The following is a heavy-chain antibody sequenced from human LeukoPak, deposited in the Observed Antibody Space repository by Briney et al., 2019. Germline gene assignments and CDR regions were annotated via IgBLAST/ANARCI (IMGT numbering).Heavy chain of an antibody. J-gene: IGHJ4*02. V-gene: IGHV1-46*01. CDR1: GYTFTSYY. CDR3: AAEGNILTGYYDFDY. CDR2: INPSGGST. D-gene: IGHD3-9*01. Sequence: ASVKVSCKASGYTFTSYYMHWVRQAPGQGLEWMGIINPSGGSTSYAQKFQGRVTMTRDMSTSTVYMELSSLRSEDTAVYYCAAEGNILTGYYDFDYWGQGTLVTVSS.